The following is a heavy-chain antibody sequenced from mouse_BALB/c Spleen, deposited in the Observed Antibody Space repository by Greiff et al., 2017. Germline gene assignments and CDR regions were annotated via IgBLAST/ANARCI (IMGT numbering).Heavy chain of an antibody. CDR1: GDSITSGY. V-gene: IGHV3-8*02. CDR3: ARYDYDGRAMDY. J-gene: IGHJ4*01. D-gene: IGHD2-4*01. Sequence: EVHLVESGPSLVKPSQTLSLTCSVTGDSITSGYWNWIRKFPGNKLEYMGYISYSGSTYYNPSLKSRISITRDTSKNQYYLQLNSVTTEDTATYYCARYDYDGRAMDYWGQGTSVTVSS. CDR2: ISYSGST.